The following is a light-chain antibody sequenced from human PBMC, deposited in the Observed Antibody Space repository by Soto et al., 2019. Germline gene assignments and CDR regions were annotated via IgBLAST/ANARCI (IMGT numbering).Light chain of an antibody. Sequence: QSVLTQSPSASGTPGQRVTISCSGSSSNLGSNDVDWYQQLPGTAPKLLIYNNNQRPSGVPDRFSGSRSGTSASLAISGLQSGDEADYYCAAWDDSLNGYVFGIGTKLTVL. V-gene: IGLV1-44*01. J-gene: IGLJ1*01. CDR1: SSNLGSND. CDR3: AAWDDSLNGYV. CDR2: NNN.